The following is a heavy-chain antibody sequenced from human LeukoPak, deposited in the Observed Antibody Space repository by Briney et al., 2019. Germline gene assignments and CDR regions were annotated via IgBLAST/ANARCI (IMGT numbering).Heavy chain of an antibody. J-gene: IGHJ4*02. CDR1: GGSISSSSYY. V-gene: IGHV4-39*01. CDR3: ARPMVRGALDY. CDR2: IYYSGST. Sequence: KPSETLSLTCTVSGGSISSSSYYWGWIRQPPGQGLEWIGSIYYSGSTYYNPSLKRRVTISVDTSKNQFSLKLSSVTAADTAVYYCARPMVRGALDYWGQGTLVTVSS. D-gene: IGHD3-10*01.